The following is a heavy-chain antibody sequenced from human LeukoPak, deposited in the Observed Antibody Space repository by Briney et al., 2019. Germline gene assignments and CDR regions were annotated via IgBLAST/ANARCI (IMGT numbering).Heavy chain of an antibody. J-gene: IGHJ3*02. Sequence: PSETLSLTCTVSGGSISSYYWSWIRQPPGKGLERIGYIYYSGSTNYNPSLKSRVTISVDTSKNQFSLKLSSVTAADTAVYYCARDYYDSSGDAFDIWGQGTMVTVSS. CDR2: IYYSGST. CDR1: GGSISSYY. V-gene: IGHV4-59*01. CDR3: ARDYYDSSGDAFDI. D-gene: IGHD3-22*01.